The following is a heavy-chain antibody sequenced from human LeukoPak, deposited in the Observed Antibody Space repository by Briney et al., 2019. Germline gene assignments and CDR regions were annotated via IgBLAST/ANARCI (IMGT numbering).Heavy chain of an antibody. CDR2: IYTSGST. D-gene: IGHD6-13*01. J-gene: IGHJ5*02. CDR3: ARDGHYSSSWYGPQPSNWFDP. V-gene: IGHV4-4*07. CDR1: GGSISSYY. Sequence: SETLSLTCTVSGGSISSYYWSWIRQPAGKGLEWIGRIYTSGSTTYNPSLKSRVIMSVDTSKNQFSLKLSSVTAADTAVYYCARDGHYSSSWYGPQPSNWFDPWGQGTLVTVSS.